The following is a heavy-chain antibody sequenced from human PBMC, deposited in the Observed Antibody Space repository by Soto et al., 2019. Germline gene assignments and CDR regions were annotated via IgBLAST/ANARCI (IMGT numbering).Heavy chain of an antibody. J-gene: IGHJ4*02. CDR2: IKEDGSEE. V-gene: IGHV3-7*03. CDR3: VSLSRSEYALLSFRDQ. D-gene: IGHD3-16*02. CDR1: GFTFSGHW. Sequence: VQLVESGGSLVQPGGSLRLSCAASGFTFSGHWMSWVRQTPEKGLEWVANIKEDGSEEYYLDSVKGRFIISRDNAQNSLFLQMNGLSADDTAVYYCVSLSRSEYALLSFRDQWGQGTLVNVSS.